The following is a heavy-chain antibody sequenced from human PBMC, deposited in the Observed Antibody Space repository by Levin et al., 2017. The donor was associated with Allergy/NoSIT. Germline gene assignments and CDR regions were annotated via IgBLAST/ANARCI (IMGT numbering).Heavy chain of an antibody. CDR2: IIPIFGTA. D-gene: IGHD2-15*01. J-gene: IGHJ4*02. CDR3: ARSIPYCSGGSCYLPFDY. CDR1: GGTFSSYA. Sequence: ASVKVSCKASGGTFSSYAISWVRQAPGQGLEWMGGIIPIFGTANYAQKFQGRVTITADESTSTAYMELSSLRSEDTAVYYCARSIPYCSGGSCYLPFDYWGQGTLVTVSS. V-gene: IGHV1-69*13.